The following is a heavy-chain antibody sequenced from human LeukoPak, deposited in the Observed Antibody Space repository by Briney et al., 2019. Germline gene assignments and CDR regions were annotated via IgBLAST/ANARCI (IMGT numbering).Heavy chain of an antibody. Sequence: GESLKISCQSSGYSFTSYWIGWVRQMPGKGLEWMGIIYPGDSDTRYSPSFQGQVTISADKSISTAYLQWSSLKASDTAIYYCARRLHDFWSFDYWGQGTLVTVSS. D-gene: IGHD3-3*01. CDR2: IYPGDSDT. V-gene: IGHV5-51*01. J-gene: IGHJ4*02. CDR1: GYSFTSYW. CDR3: ARRLHDFWSFDY.